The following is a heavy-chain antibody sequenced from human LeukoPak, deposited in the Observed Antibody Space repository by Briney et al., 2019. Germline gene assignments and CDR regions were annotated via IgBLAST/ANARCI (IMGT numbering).Heavy chain of an antibody. Sequence: SETLSLTCTVSGGSISSSSYYWGWIRQPPGKGLEWIGSIYYSGSTYYNPSLKSRVTISVDTSKNQFSLKLSSVTAADTAVYYCARGLSRYFDLWGRGTLVTVSS. J-gene: IGHJ2*01. CDR2: IYYSGST. D-gene: IGHD2/OR15-2a*01. CDR1: GGSISSSSYY. V-gene: IGHV4-39*07. CDR3: ARGLSRYFDL.